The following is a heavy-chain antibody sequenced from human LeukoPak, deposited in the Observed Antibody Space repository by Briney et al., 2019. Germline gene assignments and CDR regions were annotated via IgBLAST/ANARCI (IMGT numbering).Heavy chain of an antibody. V-gene: IGHV3-30-3*01. CDR1: GFTFSSYA. J-gene: IGHJ4*02. CDR3: ASQEWLHDY. Sequence: PGRSLRLSCAASGFTFSSYAMHWVRQAPGKGLEWVAVISYDGSNKYYADSVKGRFTISRDNAKNSLYLQMNSLRAEDTAVYYCASQEWLHDYWGQGTLVTVSS. D-gene: IGHD3-3*01. CDR2: ISYDGSNK.